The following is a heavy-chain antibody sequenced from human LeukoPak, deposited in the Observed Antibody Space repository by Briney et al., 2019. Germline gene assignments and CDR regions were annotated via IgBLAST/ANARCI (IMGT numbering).Heavy chain of an antibody. J-gene: IGHJ4*02. V-gene: IGHV6-1*01. Sequence: SQTLSLTCAISGDSVSNKNTAWNWIRQSPSRGLEWLGRTYYRSKWHNTYAASVKSRITINPDTSKNQFSLQLNSVTPEDTAVYYCARDTTGSFDYWGQGTLVTVSS. CDR3: ARDTTGSFDY. CDR1: GDSVSNKNTA. CDR2: TYYRSKWHN. D-gene: IGHD1-1*01.